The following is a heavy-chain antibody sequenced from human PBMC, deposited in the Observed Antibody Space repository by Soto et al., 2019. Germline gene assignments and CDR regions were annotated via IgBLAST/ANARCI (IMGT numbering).Heavy chain of an antibody. V-gene: IGHV3-33*01. J-gene: IGHJ4*02. CDR1: GFTFSSYG. CDR2: IWYDGSNK. CDR3: AASSTYYDILTGYYSPLNFDY. Sequence: GGSLRLSCAASGFTFSSYGMHWVRQAPGKGLEWVAVIWYDGSNKYYADSVKGRFTISRDNSKNTLYLQMNSLRAEDTAVYYCAASSTYYDILTGYYSPLNFDYWGQGSLVTVSS. D-gene: IGHD3-9*01.